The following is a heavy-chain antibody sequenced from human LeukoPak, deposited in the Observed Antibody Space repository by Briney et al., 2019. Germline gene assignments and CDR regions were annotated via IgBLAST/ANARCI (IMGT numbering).Heavy chain of an antibody. CDR1: GGTFSSYA. V-gene: IGHV1-69*05. CDR2: IIPIFGTA. J-gene: IGHJ6*03. CDR3: AGGGSGFYYYYYMDV. D-gene: IGHD5-12*01. Sequence: ASVKVSCKASGGTFSSYAISWVRQAPGQGLEWMGGIIPIFGTANYAQKLQGRVTITTDESTSTAYMELSSLRSEDTAVYYCAGGGSGFYYYYYMDVWGKGTTVTVSS.